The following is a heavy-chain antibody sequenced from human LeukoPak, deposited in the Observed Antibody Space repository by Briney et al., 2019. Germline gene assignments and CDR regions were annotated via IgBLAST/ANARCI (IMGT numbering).Heavy chain of an antibody. CDR3: ARGGPFPSSSSSREYYLDY. CDR2: RSIYNGNT. CDR1: GYDFINYG. J-gene: IGHJ4*02. D-gene: IGHD6-6*01. Sequence: ASVKVSCKASGYDFINYGISWVRQAPGQGLEWMGWRSIYNGNTDYKLQGRVSMTTDTSTSTAYMELRSLRSDDTAVYYCARGGPFPSSSSSREYYLDYWGQGTLVTVSS. V-gene: IGHV1-18*01.